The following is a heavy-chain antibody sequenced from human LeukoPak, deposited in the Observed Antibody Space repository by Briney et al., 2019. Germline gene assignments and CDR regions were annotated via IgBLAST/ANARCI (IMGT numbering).Heavy chain of an antibody. J-gene: IGHJ6*04. Sequence: PSGTLSLTCAVSGRSISSSNWSSWVRQPPGKGLEWIGEIYHSGSTNYNPSLKSRVTISVDKSKNQFSLKLSSVTAADTAVYYCARGLRYCSGGSCYSDYYYGMDVWGKGTTVTVSS. D-gene: IGHD2-15*01. V-gene: IGHV4-4*02. CDR2: IYHSGST. CDR3: ARGLRYCSGGSCYSDYYYGMDV. CDR1: GRSISSSNW.